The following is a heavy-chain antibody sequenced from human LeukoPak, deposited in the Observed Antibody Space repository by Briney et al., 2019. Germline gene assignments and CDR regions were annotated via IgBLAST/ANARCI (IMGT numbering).Heavy chain of an antibody. V-gene: IGHV4-59*01. CDR3: ARDAGYCSSSSCGAYFQH. D-gene: IGHD2-2*01. J-gene: IGHJ1*01. Sequence: PSETLSLTCTVSGGSISSYYWSWIRQPPGKGLEWIGYIYYTGSTNYNPPLKSRVIISVDTSKNQFSLKLSSVTAADTAVYYCARDAGYCSSSSCGAYFQHWGQGTLVTVSS. CDR1: GGSISSYY. CDR2: IYYTGST.